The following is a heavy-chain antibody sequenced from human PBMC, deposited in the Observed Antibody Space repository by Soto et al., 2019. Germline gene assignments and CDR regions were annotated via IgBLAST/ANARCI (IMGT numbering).Heavy chain of an antibody. D-gene: IGHD3-3*01. J-gene: IGHJ4*02. Sequence: SETLSLTCTVSGGSISSGDYYWSWIRQPPGKGLEWIGYIYYSGSTYYNPSLKSRVTISVDTSKNQFSLKLSSVTAADTAVYYCAREPAVTIFGVVPGWGQGTLVTVSS. CDR1: GGSISSGDYY. CDR3: AREPAVTIFGVVPG. CDR2: IYYSGST. V-gene: IGHV4-30-4*01.